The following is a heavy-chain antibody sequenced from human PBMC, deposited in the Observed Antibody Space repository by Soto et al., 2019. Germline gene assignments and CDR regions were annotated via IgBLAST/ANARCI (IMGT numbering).Heavy chain of an antibody. Sequence: GASVKVSCKASGGTFSSYAISWVRQAPGQGLEWMGGIIPIFGTANYAQKFQGRVTITADESTSTAYMELSSLRSEDTAVYYCARDNSVYSILAAHPNWFDPWGQGNLVTVSS. CDR2: IIPIFGTA. J-gene: IGHJ5*02. CDR1: GGTFSSYA. V-gene: IGHV1-69*13. D-gene: IGHD1-26*01. CDR3: ARDNSVYSILAAHPNWFDP.